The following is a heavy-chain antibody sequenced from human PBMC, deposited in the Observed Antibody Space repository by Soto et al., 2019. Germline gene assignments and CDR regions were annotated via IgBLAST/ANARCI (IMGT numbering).Heavy chain of an antibody. CDR1: GFSFASFA. D-gene: IGHD1-26*01. J-gene: IGHJ4*02. Sequence: GGSLRLSCAPSGFSFASFAMGWVRQAPGKGLEWVSSISGGGDVPNYADSVKGRFTISRDNSKHMLFLQLDSLRAEDTALYYCAKAQRYSRTWYFDDWGQGTLVTVSS. CDR2: ISGGGDVP. CDR3: AKAQRYSRTWYFDD. V-gene: IGHV3-23*01.